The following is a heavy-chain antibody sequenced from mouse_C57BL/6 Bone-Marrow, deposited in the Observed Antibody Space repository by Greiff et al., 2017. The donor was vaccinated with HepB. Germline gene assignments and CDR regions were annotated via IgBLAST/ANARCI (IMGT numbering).Heavy chain of an antibody. J-gene: IGHJ2*01. V-gene: IGHV1-42*01. CDR3: ARGEAHRAYHFDY. CDR2: INPSTGGT. Sequence: EVQLQQSGPELVKPGASVKISCKASGYSFTGYYMNWVKQSPEKSLEWIGEINPSTGGTTYNQKFKAKATLTVDKSSSTAYMQLKSLTSEDSAVYYCARGEAHRAYHFDYWGQGTTLTVSS. D-gene: IGHD3-3*01. CDR1: GYSFTGYY.